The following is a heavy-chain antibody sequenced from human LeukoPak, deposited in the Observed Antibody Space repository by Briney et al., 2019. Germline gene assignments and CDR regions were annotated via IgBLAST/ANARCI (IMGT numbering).Heavy chain of an antibody. Sequence: GGSLRLSCAASGFTFSSYSMNWVRQAPGKGLEWVSSVNILSNYIYYADSVKGRFTISRDSSENTLYLQMNSLRVEDTGVYYCARVGYYSSGPFSYFDYWGQGTLVSVSS. CDR1: GFTFSSYS. D-gene: IGHD3-10*01. V-gene: IGHV3-21*01. J-gene: IGHJ4*02. CDR3: ARVGYYSSGPFSYFDY. CDR2: VNILSNYI.